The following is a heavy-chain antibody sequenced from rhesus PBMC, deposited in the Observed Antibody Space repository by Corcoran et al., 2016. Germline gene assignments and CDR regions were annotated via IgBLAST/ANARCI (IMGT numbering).Heavy chain of an antibody. V-gene: IGHV3-54*02. J-gene: IGHJ4*01. CDR1: GFTFSSYG. D-gene: IGHD2-21*01. CDR2: ISYDGSKK. Sequence: EVQLVESGGGLVQPGGSLRLSCAASGFTFSSYGMHWVRQAPGKGLEWVEVISYDGSKKYYSESVKDRFTISRDNSKNMLYLQMNNLKLEDTAVYYCASGYCTGSGCYAFDYWGQGVLVTVSS. CDR3: ASGYCTGSGCYAFDY.